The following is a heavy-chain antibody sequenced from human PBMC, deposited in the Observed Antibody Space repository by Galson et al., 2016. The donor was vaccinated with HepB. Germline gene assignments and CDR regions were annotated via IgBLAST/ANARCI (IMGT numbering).Heavy chain of an antibody. J-gene: IGHJ6*04. D-gene: IGHD6-19*01. V-gene: IGHV3-66*01. CDR3: VRGSYTSDWYRTSAYDFGLDV. Sequence: SLRLSCAASGFIVSGNYMSWVRQGPGKRLERVAIIYTAGDTYYEDSVEGRFTVSRENAKDSLYLHMNSLRAGDTACYYCVRGSYTSDWYRTSAYDFGLDVWGKGTPVTVSS. CDR1: GFIVSGNY. CDR2: IYTAGDT.